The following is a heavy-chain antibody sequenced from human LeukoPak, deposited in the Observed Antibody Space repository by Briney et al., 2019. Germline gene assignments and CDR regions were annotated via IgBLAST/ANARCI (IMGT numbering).Heavy chain of an antibody. CDR3: ARRGYTYGWGWFDP. V-gene: IGHV4-39*07. CDR1: SGSISSGTYY. CDR2: INHSGST. D-gene: IGHD5-18*01. J-gene: IGHJ5*02. Sequence: SQTLSLTCTVSSGSISSGTYYWSWIRQPPGKGLEWIGEINHSGSTNYNPSLKSRVTISVDTSKNQFSLKVNSVTAADTAVYYCARRGYTYGWGWFDPWGQGTLVTVSS.